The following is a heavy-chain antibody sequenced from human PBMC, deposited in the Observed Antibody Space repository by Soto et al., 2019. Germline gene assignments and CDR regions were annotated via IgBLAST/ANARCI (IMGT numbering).Heavy chain of an antibody. V-gene: IGHV3-9*01. D-gene: IGHD3-10*01. CDR1: GFTFDDYS. Sequence: GGSLRLSCAASGFTFDDYSMHWVRQAPGNGLECVSGISWNSGSIGYADSVKGRFTISRGNAKNSLYLQMNNLRAEDTALYYWAKVRSHYYYYGMEVWGRGTRGTAAS. CDR3: AKVRSHYYYYGMEV. CDR2: ISWNSGSI. J-gene: IGHJ6*01.